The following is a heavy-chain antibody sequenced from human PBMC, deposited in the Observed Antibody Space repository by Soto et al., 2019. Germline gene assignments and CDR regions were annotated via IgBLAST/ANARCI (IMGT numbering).Heavy chain of an antibody. Sequence: EVQLVETGGGLIQPGGSLRLSCAASGFSISSNYMTWVRQAPGKGREWVSLLYSGGTSYYADSVKGRFTISRDNSKNTLFLQMNRLKTEDTAVYYCARGQQVSTIRGVQGFDYWGQGTLVTVSS. D-gene: IGHD3-10*01. CDR1: GFSISSNY. CDR2: LYSGGTS. V-gene: IGHV3-53*02. J-gene: IGHJ4*02. CDR3: ARGQQVSTIRGVQGFDY.